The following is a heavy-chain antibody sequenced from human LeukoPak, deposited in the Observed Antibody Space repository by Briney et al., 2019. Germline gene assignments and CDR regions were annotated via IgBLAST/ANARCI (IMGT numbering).Heavy chain of an antibody. Sequence: PGGSLRLSCAASGFTFSNYAMSWVRQAPGKGLEWVSAFSGSGGSTYYADSVKGRFTISRDNAKNSLYLQMNSLRAEDTAVYYCARGYGAAYWGQGALVTVSS. D-gene: IGHD4-17*01. CDR2: FSGSGGST. CDR3: ARGYGAAY. V-gene: IGHV3-23*01. J-gene: IGHJ4*02. CDR1: GFTFSNYA.